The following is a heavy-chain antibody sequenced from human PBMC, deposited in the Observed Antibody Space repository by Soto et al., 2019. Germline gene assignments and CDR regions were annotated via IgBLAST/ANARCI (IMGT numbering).Heavy chain of an antibody. J-gene: IGHJ5*02. CDR1: VDSIKNGNYY. CDR3: ASYYDFWSGHYTRWFDP. D-gene: IGHD3-3*01. V-gene: IGHV4-30-4*01. CDR2: IYYSGST. Sequence: ALSLTCAVSVDSIKNGNYYWSWLLQPPGKGLEWIGYIYYSGSTYFNPSLKSRLTISVDTSKNQFSLKLSSVTAADTAVYYCASYYDFWSGHYTRWFDPWGQGTLVTV.